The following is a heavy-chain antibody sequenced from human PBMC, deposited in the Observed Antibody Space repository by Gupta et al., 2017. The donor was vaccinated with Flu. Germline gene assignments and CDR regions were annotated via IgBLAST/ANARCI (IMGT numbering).Heavy chain of an antibody. Sequence: RQAPGKGLEWVSAISGSGGSTYYADSVKGRFTISRDNSKNTLYLQMNSLRAEDTAVYYCAKDSLLSGTTTDYWGQGTLVTVSS. D-gene: IGHD1-7*01. CDR2: ISGSGGST. J-gene: IGHJ4*02. V-gene: IGHV3-23*01. CDR3: AKDSLLSGTTTDY.